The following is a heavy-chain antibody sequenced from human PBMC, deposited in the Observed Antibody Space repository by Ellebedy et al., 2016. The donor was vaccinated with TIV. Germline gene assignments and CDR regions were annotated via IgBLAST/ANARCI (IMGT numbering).Heavy chain of an antibody. CDR2: VSGSGDDT. J-gene: IGHJ6*02. CDR1: GFTFGAYA. V-gene: IGHV3-23*01. CDR3: AKRAVVYYYGMDV. D-gene: IGHD2-15*01. Sequence: GGSLRLSCTASGFTFGAYAMTWVRQAPGKGLEWVSTVSGSGDDTYYADSVKGRFTISRDDSKNTLFLQMNSLRAEDTAIYYCAKRAVVYYYGMDVWGQGTTVTVSS.